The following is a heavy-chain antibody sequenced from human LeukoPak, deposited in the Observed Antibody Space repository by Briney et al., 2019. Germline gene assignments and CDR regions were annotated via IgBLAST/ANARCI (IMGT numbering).Heavy chain of an antibody. Sequence: ASVKVSCKASGYTFTAYYMHWVRQAPGQGLEWMGWINANSGGTNYAHKFQGRVTMTRDTSISTAYMDLSSLRSDDTAVYYCAAGREMPTIYYWGQGTLVTVSS. CDR1: GYTFTAYY. J-gene: IGHJ4*02. CDR2: INANSGGT. CDR3: AAGREMPTIYY. D-gene: IGHD5-24*01. V-gene: IGHV1-2*07.